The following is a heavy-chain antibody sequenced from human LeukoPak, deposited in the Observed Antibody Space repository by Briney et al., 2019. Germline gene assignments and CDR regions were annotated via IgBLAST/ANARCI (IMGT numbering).Heavy chain of an antibody. CDR3: ARGRTTVTKTYYFDY. CDR1: GGSISSYY. J-gene: IGHJ4*02. Sequence: SETLSLTCTVSGGSISSYYWSWIRQHPGKGLEWIGYIYYSGSTYYNPSLKSRVTISVDTSKNQFSLKLSSVTAADTAVYYCARGRTTVTKTYYFDYWGQGTLVTVSS. V-gene: IGHV4-59*06. CDR2: IYYSGST. D-gene: IGHD4-4*01.